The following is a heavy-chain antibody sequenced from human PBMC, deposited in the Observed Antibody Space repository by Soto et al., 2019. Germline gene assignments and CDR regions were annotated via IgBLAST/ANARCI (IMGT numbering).Heavy chain of an antibody. Sequence: QVQLVQSGAEVKKPGASVKVSCKASGYTFTSYGISWVRQAPGQGLEWMGWISAYNGNTNYAQKLQGRVTMTTDTFTSTAYMELRSLRSDDTAVYYCARNEDIVVVPAAIYYYYGMDVWGQGTTVTVSS. CDR3: ARNEDIVVVPAAIYYYYGMDV. D-gene: IGHD2-2*01. CDR2: ISAYNGNT. CDR1: GYTFTSYG. J-gene: IGHJ6*02. V-gene: IGHV1-18*01.